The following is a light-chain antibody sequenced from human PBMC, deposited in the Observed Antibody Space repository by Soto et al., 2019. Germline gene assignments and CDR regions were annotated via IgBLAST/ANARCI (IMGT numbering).Light chain of an antibody. Sequence: QSVLTQPPSASGTPGQRVTISCSGSSSNIGSNYVYWYQQLPGTAPKLLIYRNNKRPSGVPDRFSGSKSGTSASLAISGLRSEDEADYYCAAWDDSLSGVVFGRGTKRTV. CDR2: RNN. V-gene: IGLV1-47*01. CDR3: AAWDDSLSGVV. J-gene: IGLJ2*01. CDR1: SSNIGSNY.